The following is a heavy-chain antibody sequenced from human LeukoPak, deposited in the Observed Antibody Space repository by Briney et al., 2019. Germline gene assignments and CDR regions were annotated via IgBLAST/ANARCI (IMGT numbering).Heavy chain of an antibody. J-gene: IGHJ6*02. CDR3: ASAEENYYYYYGMDV. D-gene: IGHD5-24*01. CDR1: GFTFSSYS. V-gene: IGHV3-21*01. Sequence: KPGGSLRLSCAASGFTFSSYSMNWVRQAPGKGLEWVSSISSSSSYIYYADSVKGRFTISRDNAKNSLYLQMNSLRAEDTAVYYCASAEENYYYYYGMDVWGQGTTVTVSS. CDR2: ISSSSSYI.